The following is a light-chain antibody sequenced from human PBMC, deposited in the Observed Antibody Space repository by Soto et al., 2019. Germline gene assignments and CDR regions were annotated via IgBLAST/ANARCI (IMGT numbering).Light chain of an antibody. J-gene: IGKJ5*01. V-gene: IGKV3-15*01. CDR3: QQRSNWPPLT. Sequence: EIVMTQSPATLSVSPGERATLSCRAGQNIHTNLAWYQQKPGQAPRLLFYGASTGATGLPARFSGSGSGTEFTLTINSLQAEDCAVYYCQQRSNWPPLTFGQGTRLEIK. CDR2: GAS. CDR1: QNIHTN.